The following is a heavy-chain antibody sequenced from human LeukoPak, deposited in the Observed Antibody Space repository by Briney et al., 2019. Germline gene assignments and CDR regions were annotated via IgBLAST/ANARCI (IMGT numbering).Heavy chain of an antibody. J-gene: IGHJ5*02. CDR1: GYSFTSYW. CDR2: IYPGDSDT. D-gene: IGHD3-22*01. Sequence: GESLKISCKGSGYSFTSYWIGWVRQMPGKGLEWMGIIYPGDSDTRYSPSFQGQVTISADKSISTAYLQWSSLKASDTAMYYCARHGRDGSSGYYTFDPWGQGTLVTVSS. V-gene: IGHV5-51*01. CDR3: ARHGRDGSSGYYTFDP.